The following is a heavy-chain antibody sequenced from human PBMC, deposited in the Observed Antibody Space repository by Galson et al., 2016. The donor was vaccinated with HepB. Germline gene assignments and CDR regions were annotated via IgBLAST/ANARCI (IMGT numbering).Heavy chain of an antibody. D-gene: IGHD6-25*01. CDR1: GYKFADYW. CDR3: ARQGDYSGRWSPFDY. CDR2: VWPGDSDT. V-gene: IGHV5-51*01. Sequence: GAEVKKPGESLKISCKGSGYKFADYWIGWVRQMPGRGLEWMGIVWPGDSDTRYSPSFQGRVTMSADKSTATAYLQWSSLKASDTAMYYCARQGDYSGRWSPFDYWGQGTLVTVSS. J-gene: IGHJ4*02.